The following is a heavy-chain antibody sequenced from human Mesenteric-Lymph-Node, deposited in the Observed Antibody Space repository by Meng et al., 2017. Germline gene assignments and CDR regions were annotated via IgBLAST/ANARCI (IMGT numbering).Heavy chain of an antibody. Sequence: QVQLVQSGAEVKKHGASVKVPCKASGYTFTSYGISWVRQAPGQGLEWMGWIGAYNGNTNYAQKLQGRVTMTTDTSTSTAYMELRSLRSDDTAVYYCARGGPNDFWSGYLDYWGQGTLVTVSS. J-gene: IGHJ4*02. CDR3: ARGGPNDFWSGYLDY. V-gene: IGHV1-18*01. CDR1: GYTFTSYG. D-gene: IGHD3-3*01. CDR2: IGAYNGNT.